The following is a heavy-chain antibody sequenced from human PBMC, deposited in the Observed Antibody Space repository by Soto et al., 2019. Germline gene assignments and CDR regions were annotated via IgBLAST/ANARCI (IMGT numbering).Heavy chain of an antibody. Sequence: GGSLRLSCAASGFTFSSYWMSWVRQAPGKGLEWVANIKQDGSEKYYVDSVKGRFTISRDNAKNSLYLQMNSLRAEDTAVYYCARVGSVVVVAALDYWGQGTLVTVS. D-gene: IGHD2-15*01. CDR3: ARVGSVVVVAALDY. J-gene: IGHJ4*02. CDR2: IKQDGSEK. V-gene: IGHV3-7*03. CDR1: GFTFSSYW.